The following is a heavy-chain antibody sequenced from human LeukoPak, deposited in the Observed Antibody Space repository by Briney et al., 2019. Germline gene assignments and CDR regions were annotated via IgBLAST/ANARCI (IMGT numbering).Heavy chain of an antibody. Sequence: PGGSLRLSCAASGFTFSSYGMHWVRQAPGKGLEWVAFIRYDGSNKYYADSVKGRFTISRDNSKNTLYLQMNSLRAEDTAVYYCARDPHGDPFYGMDVWGQGTTVTVSS. V-gene: IGHV3-30*02. CDR1: GFTFSSYG. CDR3: ARDPHGDPFYGMDV. D-gene: IGHD4-17*01. CDR2: IRYDGSNK. J-gene: IGHJ6*02.